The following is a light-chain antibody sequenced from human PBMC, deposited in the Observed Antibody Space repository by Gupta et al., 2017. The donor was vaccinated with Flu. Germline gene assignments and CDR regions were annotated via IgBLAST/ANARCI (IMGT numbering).Light chain of an antibody. CDR1: QSVSRN. V-gene: IGKV3-15*01. Sequence: ETVMTQSPATLSVPPGERATLYVRASQSVSRNLAWYQQNPGQAPRLLIYGASTRATGIPARFSGSGSGTEFTLTISSLQSEDFAVYYCQQYNNWPPWAFGQGTKVEIK. CDR2: GAS. J-gene: IGKJ1*01. CDR3: QQYNNWPPWA.